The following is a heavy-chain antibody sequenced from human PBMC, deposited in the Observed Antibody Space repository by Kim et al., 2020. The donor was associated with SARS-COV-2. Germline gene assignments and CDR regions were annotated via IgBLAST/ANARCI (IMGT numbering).Heavy chain of an antibody. CDR2: IYYSGST. CDR1: GGSISSGDYY. D-gene: IGHD2-2*01. Sequence: SETLSLTCTVSGGSISSGDYYWSWLRQPPGQGLEWIGYIYYSGSTYYNPSLKSRVTISVDTSKNQFSLKLSSVTAADPAVYYCARDVVVPAAIDYYYYGMDVWGQGTTGTVSS. CDR3: ARDVVVPAAIDYYYYGMDV. J-gene: IGHJ6*02. V-gene: IGHV4-30-4*01.